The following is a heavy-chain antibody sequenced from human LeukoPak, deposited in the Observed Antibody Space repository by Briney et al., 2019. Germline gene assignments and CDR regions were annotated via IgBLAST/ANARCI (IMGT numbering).Heavy chain of an antibody. J-gene: IGHJ4*02. V-gene: IGHV4-59*06. CDR2: IYYSGST. D-gene: IGHD1-14*01. CDR1: GGSISSYY. CDR3: AAATGTNHFDY. Sequence: SETLSLTCTVSGGSISSYYWSWIRQPPGKGLEWIGYIYYSGSTYYNPSLKSRVTISVDTSKNQFSLKLSSVTAADTAVYYCAAATGTNHFDYWGQGTLVTVSS.